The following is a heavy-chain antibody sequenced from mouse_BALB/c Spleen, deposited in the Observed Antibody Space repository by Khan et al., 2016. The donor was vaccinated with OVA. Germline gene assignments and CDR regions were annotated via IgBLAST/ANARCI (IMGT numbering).Heavy chain of an antibody. CDR3: ARNPFAY. V-gene: IGHV1-52*01. CDR2: IDPYDSET. Sequence: ESGTELVRPGTSVKLSCKASGYTFTSYWMNWIKQRPEQGLEWIGRIDPYDSETHYNQKFKDKATLTVDKSSNTAYMQLTSLTSEDSAVYYCARNPFAYWGQGTLVTVSA. CDR1: GYTFTSYW. J-gene: IGHJ3*01.